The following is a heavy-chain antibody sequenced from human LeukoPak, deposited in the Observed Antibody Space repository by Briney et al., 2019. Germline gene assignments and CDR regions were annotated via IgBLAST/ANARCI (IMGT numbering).Heavy chain of an antibody. CDR2: IYYSGST. CDR3: ARDLGYCSSTSCTTAPDAFDI. J-gene: IGHJ3*02. D-gene: IGHD2-2*03. V-gene: IGHV4-31*03. Sequence: SQTLSLTCTVSGGSVSSGGYYWSWIRQHPGKGLEWIGYIYYSGSTYYNPSLKSRVTISVDTSKNQFSLKLTSVTAADTAVYYCARDLGYCSSTSCTTAPDAFDIWGQGTMVTVSS. CDR1: GGSVSSGGYY.